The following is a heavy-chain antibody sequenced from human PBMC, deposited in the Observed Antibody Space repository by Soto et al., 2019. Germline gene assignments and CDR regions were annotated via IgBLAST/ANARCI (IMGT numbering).Heavy chain of an antibody. Sequence: SETLSLTCAVSGGSISSGGYSWSWIRQPPGKGLEWIGYIYHSGSTYYNPSLKSRVTISVDRSKNQFSLKLSSVTAADTAVYYCASGPRYSSSCYGTHYFDYWGQGTLVTVSS. CDR3: ASGPRYSSSCYGTHYFDY. CDR1: GGSISSGGYS. CDR2: IYHSGST. D-gene: IGHD6-13*01. V-gene: IGHV4-30-2*01. J-gene: IGHJ4*02.